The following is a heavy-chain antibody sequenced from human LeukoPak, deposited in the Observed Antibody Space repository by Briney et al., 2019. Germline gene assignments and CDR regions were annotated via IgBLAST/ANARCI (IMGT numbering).Heavy chain of an antibody. CDR1: GGSISSSSYY. Sequence: NPSETLSLTCTVSGGSISSSSYYWGWIRQPPGKGLEWIGSIYYSGGTYYNPSLKSRVTISVDTSKNQFSLKLSSVTAADTAVYYCARSLAVAGWTDVWGKGTTVTVSS. CDR3: ARSLAVAGWTDV. J-gene: IGHJ6*04. D-gene: IGHD6-19*01. CDR2: IYYSGGT. V-gene: IGHV4-39*07.